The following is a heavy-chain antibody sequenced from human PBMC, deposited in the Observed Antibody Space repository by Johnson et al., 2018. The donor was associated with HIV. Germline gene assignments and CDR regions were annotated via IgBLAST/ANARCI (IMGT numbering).Heavy chain of an antibody. CDR1: GFTFSSYA. J-gene: IGHJ3*01. CDR3: ARDVYAGAHEN. D-gene: IGHD5/OR15-5a*01. CDR2: ISNDGSNK. Sequence: QVQLVESGGGVVQPGRSLRLSCAASGFTFSSYAMHWVRQAPGKGLEWVAFISNDGSNKYYADSVKGRFTISRDNSKNTLYLQMNSRRAEDTAVYYCARDVYAGAHENWGQGTRVTVSS. V-gene: IGHV3-30*04.